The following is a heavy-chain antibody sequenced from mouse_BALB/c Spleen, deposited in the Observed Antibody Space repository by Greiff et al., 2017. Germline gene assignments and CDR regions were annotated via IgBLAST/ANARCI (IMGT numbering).Heavy chain of an antibody. J-gene: IGHJ4*01. Sequence: QVQLQQSGAELMKPGASVKISCKATGYTFSSYWIEWVKQRPGHGLEWIGEILPGSGSTNYNEKFKGKATFTADTSSNTAYMQLSSLTSEDSAVYYCARYGYYRVYAMDYWGQGTSVTVSS. CDR1: GYTFSSYW. D-gene: IGHD2-3*01. V-gene: IGHV1-9*01. CDR2: ILPGSGST. CDR3: ARYGYYRVYAMDY.